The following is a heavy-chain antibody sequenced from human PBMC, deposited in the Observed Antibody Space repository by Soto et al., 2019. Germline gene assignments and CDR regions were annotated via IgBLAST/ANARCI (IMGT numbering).Heavy chain of an antibody. V-gene: IGHV4-61*01. Sequence: SETLSLTCTVSGGSVSSGSYYWSWIRQPPGKGLEWIGYIYYSGSTNYNPSLKSRVTISVDTSKNQFSLKLSSVTAADTAVCYCARDRIAAAGTYYYYYGMDVWGQGTTVTVS. CDR2: IYYSGST. CDR1: GGSVSSGSYY. J-gene: IGHJ6*02. CDR3: ARDRIAAAGTYYYYYGMDV. D-gene: IGHD6-13*01.